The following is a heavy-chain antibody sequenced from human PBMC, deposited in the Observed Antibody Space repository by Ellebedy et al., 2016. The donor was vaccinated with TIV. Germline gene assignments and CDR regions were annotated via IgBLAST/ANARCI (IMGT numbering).Heavy chain of an antibody. CDR3: TKDYGGDSDY. J-gene: IGHJ4*02. CDR1: GFTFGDYA. CDR2: IRSKAYGGTT. Sequence: PGGSLRLSCTASGFTFGDYAMSWVRQAPGKGLGWVGFIRSKAYGGTTEYAASVKSRFTISRDDSKSIAYLQMNSLKTEDTAVYYCTKDYGGDSDYWGQGTLVTVSS. D-gene: IGHD4-23*01. V-gene: IGHV3-49*04.